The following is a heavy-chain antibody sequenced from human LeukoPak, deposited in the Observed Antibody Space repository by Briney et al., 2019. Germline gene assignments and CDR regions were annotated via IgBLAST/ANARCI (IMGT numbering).Heavy chain of an antibody. J-gene: IGHJ6*03. CDR1: GFTFSTYS. D-gene: IGHD2-8*02. CDR2: ISSSSTYI. CDR3: ARVSTTGYDYHMDV. V-gene: IGHV3-21*01. Sequence: GSLRLSCAASGFTFSTYSIIWVRQAPGKGLEWVSSISSSSTYIYYGDSVKGRFTISRDNAKNSSYLQMSSLRAEDTAVYYCARVSTTGYDYHMDVWGKGTAVTISS.